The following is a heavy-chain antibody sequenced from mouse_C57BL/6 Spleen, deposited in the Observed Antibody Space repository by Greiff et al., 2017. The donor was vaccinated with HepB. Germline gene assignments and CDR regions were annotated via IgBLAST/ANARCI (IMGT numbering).Heavy chain of an antibody. CDR3: ARRYDGSCYDYAMDY. CDR2: IDPSDSYT. J-gene: IGHJ4*01. Sequence: QVQLQQPGAELVMPGASVKLSCKASGYTFTSYWMHWVKQRPGQGLEWIGEIDPSDSYTNYNQKFKGKSTLTVDKSSSTAYMQLSSLTSEDSAVYYGARRYDGSCYDYAMDYWGQGTSVTVSS. CDR1: GYTFTSYW. D-gene: IGHD1-1*01. V-gene: IGHV1-69*01.